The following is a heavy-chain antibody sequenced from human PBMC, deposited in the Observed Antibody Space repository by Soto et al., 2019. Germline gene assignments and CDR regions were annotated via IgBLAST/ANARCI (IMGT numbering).Heavy chain of an antibody. CDR2: IYPRDSDT. CDR1: KDSFTNSW. CDR3: ARHVRGSSSWPYNWFDP. J-gene: IGHJ5*02. Sequence: GESLKISCQGSKDSFTNSWIGWVRQLPGKGLEYMGIIYPRDSDTRYSPSFQGQVTISVDKSINTVYLQWSSLRSSDTAMYYCARHVRGSSSWPYNWFDPWGHGTLVTVSS. D-gene: IGHD6-13*01. V-gene: IGHV5-51*01.